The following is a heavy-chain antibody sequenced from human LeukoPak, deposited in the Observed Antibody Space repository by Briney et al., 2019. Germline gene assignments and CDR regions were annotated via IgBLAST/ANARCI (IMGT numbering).Heavy chain of an antibody. CDR3: AKDSSYCSGWYSNVDY. J-gene: IGHJ4*02. CDR1: GFTFSSYA. CDR2: ISGSGGST. D-gene: IGHD6-19*01. V-gene: IGHV3-23*01. Sequence: GGTLRLSCAASGFTFSSYAMSWVRQAPGKGLEWVSAISGSGGSTYYADSVKGRFTISRDNSKNTLYLQMNSLRAEDTAVYYCAKDSSYCSGWYSNVDYWGQGTLVTVSS.